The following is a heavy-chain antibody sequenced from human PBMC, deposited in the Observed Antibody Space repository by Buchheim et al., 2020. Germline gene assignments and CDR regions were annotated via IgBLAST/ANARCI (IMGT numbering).Heavy chain of an antibody. CDR3: ARDSSSSSDFDY. CDR1: GFTFRSYS. Sequence: EVHLVESGGGLVQPGGSLRLSCEASGFTFRSYSINWVRQAPGKGLEWLSYISGSSSPIYYADSVKGRFTILTDTATKSLFTQMNSLRDEDTAVYYCARDSSSSSDFDYWGQGTL. CDR2: ISGSSSPI. D-gene: IGHD6-6*01. J-gene: IGHJ4*02. V-gene: IGHV3-48*02.